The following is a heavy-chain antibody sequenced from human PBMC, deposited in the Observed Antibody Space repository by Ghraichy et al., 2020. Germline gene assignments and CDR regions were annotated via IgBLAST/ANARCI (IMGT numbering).Heavy chain of an antibody. D-gene: IGHD3-22*01. CDR1: GGSLRSYY. Sequence: SETLSLTCNVYGGSLRSYYWSWIRQPPGKGLEWIGTIYYSGSTNYSPSLKSRLTMSVDTSTNQSSLKLSSVGAADTALYYCARWNFHGNNGYKRFDYWGQGTLVTVSS. CDR3: ARWNFHGNNGYKRFDY. V-gene: IGHV4-59*01. CDR2: IYYSGST. J-gene: IGHJ4*02.